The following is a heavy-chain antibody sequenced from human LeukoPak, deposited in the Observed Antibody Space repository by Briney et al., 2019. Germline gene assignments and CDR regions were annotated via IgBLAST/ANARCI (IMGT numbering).Heavy chain of an antibody. CDR3: AKGSYYDSSGSFYFDY. Sequence: GGSLRLSCVASGLTFSGQWMSWVRQAPGKGLEWVASIKDDGSGQFYVDSVKGRFTISRDNSKNTLYVQVNSLGTEDTAAYYCAKGSYYDSSGSFYFDYWGQGTLVTVSS. D-gene: IGHD3-22*01. V-gene: IGHV3-7*03. CDR2: IKDDGSGQ. J-gene: IGHJ4*02. CDR1: GLTFSGQW.